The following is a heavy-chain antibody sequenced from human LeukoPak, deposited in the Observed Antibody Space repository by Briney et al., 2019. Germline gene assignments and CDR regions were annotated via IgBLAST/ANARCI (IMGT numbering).Heavy chain of an antibody. CDR2: IYYSGST. D-gene: IGHD3-16*01. CDR3: ARGGLSYDYAPRGRRYFDY. CDR1: GGSISSSSYY. V-gene: IGHV4-39*07. Sequence: SETLSLTCTVSGGSISSSSYYWGWIRQPPGKGLEWIGSIYYSGSTYYNPSLKSRVTISVDTSKNQFSLKLSSVTAADTAVYYCARGGLSYDYAPRGRRYFDYWGQGTLVTVSS. J-gene: IGHJ4*02.